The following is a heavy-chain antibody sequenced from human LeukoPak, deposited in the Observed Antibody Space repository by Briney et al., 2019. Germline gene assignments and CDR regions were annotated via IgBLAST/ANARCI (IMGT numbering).Heavy chain of an antibody. J-gene: IGHJ6*02. Sequence: PGGSLRLSCAASGFTFSSYAMSWVRQAPGKGLEWVSAISGSGGSTYYADSVKGRFTISRDNSKNTLYLQMNSLRAEDTAVYYCAKDSYYYGSGSYLGYYYHGMDVWGQGTTVTVSS. CDR3: AKDSYYYGSGSYLGYYYHGMDV. D-gene: IGHD3-10*01. CDR2: ISGSGGST. V-gene: IGHV3-23*01. CDR1: GFTFSSYA.